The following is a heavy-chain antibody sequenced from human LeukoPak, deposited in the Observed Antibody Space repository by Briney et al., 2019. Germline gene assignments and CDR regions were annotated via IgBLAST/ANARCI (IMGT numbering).Heavy chain of an antibody. CDR2: IYSGGST. Sequence: PGGSLRLSCAASGFTVSSNYMSWVRQAPGKGLEWVSVIYSGGSTYYADSVKGRFTISRDNSKNTLYLQMNSLRAEDTAVYYCARDSVRGVIRYYYGMDVWGQGTTVTVSS. D-gene: IGHD3-10*01. CDR3: ARDSVRGVIRYYYGMDV. J-gene: IGHJ6*02. CDR1: GFTVSSNY. V-gene: IGHV3-66*01.